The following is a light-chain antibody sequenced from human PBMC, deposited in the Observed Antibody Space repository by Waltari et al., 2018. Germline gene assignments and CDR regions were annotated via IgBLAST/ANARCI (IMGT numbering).Light chain of an antibody. CDR3: QSYDSSNLWV. V-gene: IGLV6-57*01. CDR1: SGTIASNY. J-gene: IGLJ3*02. Sequence: NFMLTQPHSVSESPGKTVTISCTRSSGTIASNYVQWYQQRPGSSPTILIYEHNQRPSGVPDRFSGSIDSSSNSASLTISGLKTEDEADYYCQSYDSSNLWVFGGGTKLTVL. CDR2: EHN.